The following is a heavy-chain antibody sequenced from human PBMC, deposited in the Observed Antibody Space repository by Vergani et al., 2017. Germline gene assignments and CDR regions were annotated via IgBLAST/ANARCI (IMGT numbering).Heavy chain of an antibody. CDR2: ISGSGGST. J-gene: IGHJ4*02. D-gene: IGHD5-18*01. Sequence: EVQLLESGGGLVQPGGSLRLSCAASGFTFSSYAMSWVRQAPGKGLEWVSAISGSGGSTYYADSVKGRFTISRDNSKNTLYLQMNSLRAEDTAVYYCATVDPLVDTAMVTFDCWGQGTLVTVSS. CDR1: GFTFSSYA. V-gene: IGHV3-23*01. CDR3: ATVDPLVDTAMVTFDC.